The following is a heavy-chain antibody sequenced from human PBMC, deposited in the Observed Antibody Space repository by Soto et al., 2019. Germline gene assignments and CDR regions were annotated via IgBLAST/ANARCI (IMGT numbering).Heavy chain of an antibody. CDR2: IYYTGNT. J-gene: IGHJ4*02. CDR3: ASAHSSGFYPRIFDY. CDR1: GGYISSFC. D-gene: IGHD3-22*01. Sequence: SETMCVTCTVAGGYISSFCWSWIRQPPGKGLEWIGYIYYTGNTDDNPSLKSRVTMSVDTSKNQFSLKLSSVTAADTAVYYCASAHSSGFYPRIFDYWGQGTLVTVSS. V-gene: IGHV4-59*08.